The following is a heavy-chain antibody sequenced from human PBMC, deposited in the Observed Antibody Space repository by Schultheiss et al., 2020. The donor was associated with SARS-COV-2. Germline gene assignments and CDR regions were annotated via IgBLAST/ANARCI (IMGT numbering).Heavy chain of an antibody. D-gene: IGHD1-26*01. V-gene: IGHV3-72*01. Sequence: GGSLRLSCAASGFSFSDNYMDWVRQAPGKGLEWVGRARNRAGGYTTEFAASVRGRFTISRDDSKNSLYLQMNSLKTEDTAVYYCAKELRGGYLFDSWGQGTLVTVSS. J-gene: IGHJ4*02. CDR1: GFSFSDNY. CDR3: AKELRGGYLFDS. CDR2: ARNRAGGYTT.